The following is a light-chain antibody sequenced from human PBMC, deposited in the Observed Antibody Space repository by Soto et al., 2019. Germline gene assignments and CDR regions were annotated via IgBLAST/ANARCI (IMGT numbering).Light chain of an antibody. CDR3: QQYENLPT. Sequence: DIQMTQSPSSLSASVGDTVTITCRASQSISSYLNWYQQRPGKAPKLLIYAASNLQSGVPSRFSGSGSGTDFTLTITSLQPEDFATYYCQQYENLPTFGQGTRLEIK. V-gene: IGKV1-39*01. CDR2: AAS. CDR1: QSISSY. J-gene: IGKJ5*01.